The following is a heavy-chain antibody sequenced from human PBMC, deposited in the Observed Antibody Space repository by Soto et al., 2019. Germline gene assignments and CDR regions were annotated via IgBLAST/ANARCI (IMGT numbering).Heavy chain of an antibody. CDR3: ASFQMVGIAAAAKGAFDI. D-gene: IGHD6-13*01. J-gene: IGHJ3*02. CDR1: GGSISSGGYY. V-gene: IGHV4-31*03. CDR2: IYYSGST. Sequence: QVQLQESGPGLVKPSQTLSLTCTVSGGSISSGGYYWSWIRQHPGKGLEWIGYIYYSGSTYYNPSLKSRVTLSVDTSRNQFSRKLSSVTAADTAVYYCASFQMVGIAAAAKGAFDIWGQGTMVTVSS.